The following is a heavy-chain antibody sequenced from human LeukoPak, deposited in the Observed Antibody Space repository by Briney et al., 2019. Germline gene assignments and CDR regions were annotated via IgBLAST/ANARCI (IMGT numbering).Heavy chain of an antibody. V-gene: IGHV3-23*01. CDR1: GFTFSSYA. Sequence: GGSLRLSCAASGFTFSSYAMSWVRQAPGKGLEWVSAISGSGGSTYYADSVKGRFTISRDNSKNTLYLQMNSLRAEDTAVYYCAKGNFAWGYSSSWLDYWGQGTLVTVSS. J-gene: IGHJ4*02. CDR3: AKGNFAWGYSSSWLDY. CDR2: ISGSGGST. D-gene: IGHD6-13*01.